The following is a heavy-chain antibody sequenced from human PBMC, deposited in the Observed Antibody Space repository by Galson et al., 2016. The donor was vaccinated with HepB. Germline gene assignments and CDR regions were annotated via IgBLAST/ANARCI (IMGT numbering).Heavy chain of an antibody. Sequence: SLRLSCAASGFTFSNYNMNWVRQAPGKGLEWVSSISSSSRYIYYTDSVKGRFTISRDNAKNSLSLQMNSLRAEDTAVYYCATKYSSLDPLYWGQGTLVTVSS. CDR1: GFTFSNYN. J-gene: IGHJ4*02. D-gene: IGHD6-6*01. V-gene: IGHV3-21*06. CDR2: ISSSSRYI. CDR3: ATKYSSLDPLY.